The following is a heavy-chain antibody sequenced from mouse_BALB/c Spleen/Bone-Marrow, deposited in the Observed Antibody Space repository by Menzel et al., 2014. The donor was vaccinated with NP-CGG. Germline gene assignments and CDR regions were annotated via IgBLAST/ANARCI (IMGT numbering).Heavy chain of an antibody. CDR3: AREGGYYDAMDY. J-gene: IGHJ4*01. Sequence: VQLQQSGPELVKPGAPVKISCKASGYTFTDYNMQWVKQSHGKSLEWIGYIYPYNGGTGYNQKFRSKATLTVDSSSSTAYMELRSLSSEDSAVYYCAREGGYYDAMDYRGQGTSVTVSS. D-gene: IGHD2-2*01. CDR2: IYPYNGGT. CDR1: GYTFTDYN. V-gene: IGHV1S29*02.